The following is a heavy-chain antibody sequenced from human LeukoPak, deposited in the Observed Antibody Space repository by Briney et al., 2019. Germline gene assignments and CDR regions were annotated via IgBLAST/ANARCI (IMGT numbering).Heavy chain of an antibody. Sequence: PGGSLRLSCAASGFTFSSYAMHWVRQAPGKGLEYVSAISSNGGSTYYANSVKGRFTISRDNSKNTLYLQMGSLRAEGMAVYYCARVGSNTAFDYWGQGTLVTVSS. CDR3: ARVGSNTAFDY. CDR2: ISSNGGST. CDR1: GFTFSSYA. J-gene: IGHJ4*02. D-gene: IGHD4-11*01. V-gene: IGHV3-64*01.